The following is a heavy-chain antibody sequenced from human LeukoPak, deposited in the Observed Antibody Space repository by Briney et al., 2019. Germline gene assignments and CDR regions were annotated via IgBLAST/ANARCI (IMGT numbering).Heavy chain of an antibody. Sequence: GSLRLSCAASGFTFSSYGIHWVRQAPGKGLEWMAVISYDGNNKYYADSVKGRFTISRDNSKNTLYLQMNSLRAEDTAVYYCAKGSTSAWNNWFVPWGQGTLVTVSS. D-gene: IGHD1-26*01. J-gene: IGHJ5*02. CDR3: AKGSTSAWNNWFVP. CDR2: ISYDGNNK. CDR1: GFTFSSYG. V-gene: IGHV3-30*18.